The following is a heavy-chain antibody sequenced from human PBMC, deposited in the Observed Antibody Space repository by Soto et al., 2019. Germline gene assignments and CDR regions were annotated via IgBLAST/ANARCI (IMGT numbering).Heavy chain of an antibody. J-gene: IGHJ4*02. V-gene: IGHV4-30-4*01. CDR2: IYYSGST. CDR3: GRVRYTRSWYDFDY. CDR1: GGSISSGGYY. Sequence: SETLSLTCTVSGGSISSGGYYWSWIRQPPGEGLEWIGSIYYSGSTYYNPSLKSRLTMSVDTSKNLFSLKLTSVTAADTAVYYCGRVRYTRSWYDFDYWGQGTLVTVSS. D-gene: IGHD6-13*01.